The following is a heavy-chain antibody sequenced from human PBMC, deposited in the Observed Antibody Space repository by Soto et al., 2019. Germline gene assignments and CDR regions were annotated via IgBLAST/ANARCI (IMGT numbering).Heavy chain of an antibody. CDR3: VRHSTRITLVRGVIAGGMDV. D-gene: IGHD3-10*01. CDR2: TYFDGST. V-gene: IGHV4-39*01. J-gene: IGHJ6*02. CDR1: GGSISSSSYY. Sequence: PSETLSLTCTVFGGSISSSSYYWGWIRQPPGKGLEWIGNTYFDGSTYYTSSLKSRLTISVDTSNNQFSLKLTSVTAADTAVYYCVRHSTRITLVRGVIAGGMDVWGQGTTVTVSS.